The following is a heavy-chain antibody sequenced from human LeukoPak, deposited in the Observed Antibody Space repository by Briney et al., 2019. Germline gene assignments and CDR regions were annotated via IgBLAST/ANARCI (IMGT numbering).Heavy chain of an antibody. D-gene: IGHD6-13*01. CDR3: ATDISSAGTDYFDY. CDR2: IFYSGTT. J-gene: IGHJ4*02. V-gene: IGHV4-59*01. Sequence: KPSETLSLTCTVSGGAISGYYWSSIRQPPGKGLEWIGYIFYSGTTNYNPSLKSRVTISVDTAKQRFSLKLSSVTAANTASYYCATDISSAGTDYFDYWGQGTLVTVSS. CDR1: GGAISGYY.